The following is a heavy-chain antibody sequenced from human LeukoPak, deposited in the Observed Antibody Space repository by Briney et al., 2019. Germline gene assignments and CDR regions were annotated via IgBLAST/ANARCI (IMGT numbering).Heavy chain of an antibody. D-gene: IGHD3-10*01. CDR1: GFTFNTYG. CDR3: AKDGGATFAHLDY. J-gene: IGHJ4*02. CDR2: ISYDGSNK. Sequence: PGRSLRLSCAASGFTFNTYGMHWVRQAPGKGPEWVTFISYDGSNKYYADSVKGRFTISRDNSKNTLYLQMNSLRAEDTAVYYCAKDGGATFAHLDYWGQGTLVTVSS. V-gene: IGHV3-30*18.